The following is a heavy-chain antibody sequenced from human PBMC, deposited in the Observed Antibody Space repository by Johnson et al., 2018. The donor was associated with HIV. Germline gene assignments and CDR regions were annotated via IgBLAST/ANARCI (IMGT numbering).Heavy chain of an antibody. V-gene: IGHV3-11*04. CDR1: GFTFSDYY. J-gene: IGHJ3*02. D-gene: IGHD1-1*01. CDR2: ISSSGSTI. CDR3: AKASHWAFDI. Sequence: QVQLVESGGGVVQPGGSLRLSCAASGFTFSDYYMSWIRQAPGKGLEWVSYISSSGSTIYYADSVKGRFTISRDNSKNTLYLQMNSLRGEDTAVYYCAKASHWAFDIWGQGTMVTVSS.